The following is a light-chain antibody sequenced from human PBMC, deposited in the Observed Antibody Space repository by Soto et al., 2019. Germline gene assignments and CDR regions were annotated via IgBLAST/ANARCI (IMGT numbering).Light chain of an antibody. CDR1: SSNIGAGYD. V-gene: IGLV1-40*01. CDR2: VNS. Sequence: QSVLTQSPSVSGAPGQRVTISCTGSSSNIGAGYDVHWYQQLPGTAPKLLIYVNSNRPSGVPDRFSGSKSDTSASLAITGLQAEDEADYYCQSYDSSLSAVVFGGGTKLTVL. J-gene: IGLJ2*01. CDR3: QSYDSSLSAVV.